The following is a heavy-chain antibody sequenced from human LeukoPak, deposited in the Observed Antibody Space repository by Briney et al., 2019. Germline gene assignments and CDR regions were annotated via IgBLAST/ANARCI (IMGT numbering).Heavy chain of an antibody. V-gene: IGHV3-23*01. Sequence: GASLRLSCAASGFTFSSYAMSWVRQAPGKGLEWVSAISGSGGSTYYADSVKGRFTISRDNSKNTLYLQMNSLRAEDTAVYYCAKPRGYRYGADYWGQGTLVTVSS. J-gene: IGHJ4*02. CDR2: ISGSGGST. CDR3: AKPRGYRYGADY. CDR1: GFTFSSYA. D-gene: IGHD5-18*01.